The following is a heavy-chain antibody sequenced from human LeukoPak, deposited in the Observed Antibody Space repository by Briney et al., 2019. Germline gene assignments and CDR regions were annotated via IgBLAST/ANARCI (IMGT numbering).Heavy chain of an antibody. D-gene: IGHD3-3*01. CDR2: INPDSGDT. Sequence: ASVKVSCKASGYTFTGHYMYWVRQAPGQGLEWMGWINPDSGDTKYAQKFQGRVTMTRDTSISTAYMELSRLRSDDTAVYYCARSPYDFWSGYFFDYWGQGTLVTVSS. V-gene: IGHV1-2*02. CDR3: ARSPYDFWSGYFFDY. CDR1: GYTFTGHY. J-gene: IGHJ4*02.